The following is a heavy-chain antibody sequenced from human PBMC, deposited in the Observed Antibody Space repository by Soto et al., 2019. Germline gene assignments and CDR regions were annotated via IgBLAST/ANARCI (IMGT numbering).Heavy chain of an antibody. Sequence: SETLSLTCTVSGGSVSSGSYSSGWIRQPPGRGLQWIGSIYYSVSTSYNPPLKSPLTISVDKSKNQFSLKLSSVTAADTAVYYCARPYFFATSGYFRPADTFDIWGPGTMVTVSS. V-gene: IGHV4-39*01. CDR2: IYYSVST. D-gene: IGHD3-22*01. J-gene: IGHJ3*02. CDR3: ARPYFFATSGYFRPADTFDI. CDR1: GGSVSSGSYS.